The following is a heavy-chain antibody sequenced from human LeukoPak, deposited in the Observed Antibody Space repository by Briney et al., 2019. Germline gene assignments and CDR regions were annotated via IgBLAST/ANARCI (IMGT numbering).Heavy chain of an antibody. CDR2: IRYDGSNR. D-gene: IGHD4-11*01. CDR1: GFTFSSYG. Sequence: GGSLRLSCAASGFTFSSYGMHWVRQALGKGLEWVAFIRYDGSNRYYADSVKGRFTISRDNSKNTLYLQMNSLRAEDTAVYYCAKDYSNCLDYWGQGTLVTVSS. V-gene: IGHV3-30*02. J-gene: IGHJ4*02. CDR3: AKDYSNCLDY.